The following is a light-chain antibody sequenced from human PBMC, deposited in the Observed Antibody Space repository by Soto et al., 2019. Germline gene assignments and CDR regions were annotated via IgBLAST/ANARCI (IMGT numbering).Light chain of an antibody. CDR3: QQYNSFPLT. CDR2: KAS. Sequence: DIQMTQSPSTLSASVGDRVTITCRASQIVNSWLAWYQQKPGKAPKLLIYKASSLESGVPSSFSGSGSGTEFTLTISSLQPDDFATYYCQQYNSFPLTFGGGTRVEIK. CDR1: QIVNSW. J-gene: IGKJ4*01. V-gene: IGKV1-5*03.